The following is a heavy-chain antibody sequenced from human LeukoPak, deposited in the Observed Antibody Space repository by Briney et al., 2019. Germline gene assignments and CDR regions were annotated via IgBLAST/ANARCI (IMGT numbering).Heavy chain of an antibody. V-gene: IGHV1-69*01. CDR3: AKAAYYYDSSGYYREYFQH. J-gene: IGHJ1*01. CDR2: XIPIFGTA. Sequence: QAAGQGLEWMGGXIPIFGTANYAQKFQGRVTITADESTSTAYLELSSLRSEDTAVYYCAKAAYYYDSSGYYREYFQHWGQGTLVTVSS. D-gene: IGHD3-22*01.